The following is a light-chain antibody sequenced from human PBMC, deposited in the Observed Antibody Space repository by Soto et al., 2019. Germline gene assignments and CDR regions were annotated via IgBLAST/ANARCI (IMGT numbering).Light chain of an antibody. CDR2: GAS. J-gene: IGKJ1*01. Sequence: ETVMTQSPATLPVSPGERATLSCRASQSVRSNLAWYQQKPGQAPRLLIYGASTRATGVPARFSGSGSGTEFTLTINRDQSEDFALYYCQEYDNWPLWTFGQGTKVEVK. CDR1: QSVRSN. V-gene: IGKV3-15*01. CDR3: QEYDNWPLWT.